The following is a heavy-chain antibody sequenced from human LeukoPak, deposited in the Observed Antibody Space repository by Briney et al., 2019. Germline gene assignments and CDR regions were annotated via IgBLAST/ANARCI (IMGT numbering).Heavy chain of an antibody. D-gene: IGHD1-26*01. Sequence: SETLSLTCSVSVVSINGYYWSWLRQSAGNRLEWIGHVDSSGNTNYNPSLESRVTMSVDTSKKQFSLKLTSVTAADMAVYFCAGQFLVGSTFHAFDLWGQGTRVTVSS. J-gene: IGHJ3*01. CDR2: VDSSGNT. V-gene: IGHV4-4*07. CDR1: VVSINGYY. CDR3: AGQFLVGSTFHAFDL.